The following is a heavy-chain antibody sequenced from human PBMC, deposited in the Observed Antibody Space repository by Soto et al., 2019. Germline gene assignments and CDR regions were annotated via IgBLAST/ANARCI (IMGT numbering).Heavy chain of an antibody. CDR2: MNPNSGNT. CDR3: ARGESRSGYESDY. CDR1: GYTFTSYD. Sequence: ASVKVSCKASGYTFTSYDINWVRQATGQGLEWMGWMNPNSGNTGYAQKFQGRVTMTRNTSISTAYMELSSLRSEDTAGYYCARGESRSGYESDYWGQGTLVTVSS. J-gene: IGHJ4*02. D-gene: IGHD5-12*01. V-gene: IGHV1-8*01.